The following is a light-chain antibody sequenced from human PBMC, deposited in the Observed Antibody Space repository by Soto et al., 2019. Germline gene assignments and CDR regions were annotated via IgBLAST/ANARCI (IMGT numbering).Light chain of an antibody. Sequence: EIVLTQSPGTLSLSPGERATLSCRVSQSVSSSHLAWYQQKPGQAPRLLMYDASSRATGIPDRFSGSGSGTDFTLTISRLEPEDFAVYYCQQYGGSSFSFGPGTNLEIK. J-gene: IGKJ2*03. V-gene: IGKV3-20*01. CDR3: QQYGGSSFS. CDR2: DAS. CDR1: QSVSSSH.